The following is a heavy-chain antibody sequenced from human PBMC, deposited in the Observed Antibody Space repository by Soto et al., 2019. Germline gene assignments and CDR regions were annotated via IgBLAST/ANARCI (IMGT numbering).Heavy chain of an antibody. D-gene: IGHD6-19*01. J-gene: IGHJ4*02. V-gene: IGHV4-4*02. CDR3: ARHIGVTGTRGFDY. CDR2: IYHSGTT. Sequence: QVQLQESGPGLVKPSGTLSLTCAVSGASISERNWWSWVRQPPGKGLEWMGEIYHSGTTNYNPFLNSRVTISMDRPMNQFSLQLSSVTAADSAVYYCARHIGVTGTRGFDYWGQGALVTVSS. CDR1: GASISERNW.